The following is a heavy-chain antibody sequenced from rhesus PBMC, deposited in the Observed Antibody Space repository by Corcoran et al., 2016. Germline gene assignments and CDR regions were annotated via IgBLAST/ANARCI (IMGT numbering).Heavy chain of an antibody. CDR1: GYSISSGYD. V-gene: IGHV4-76*01. J-gene: IGHJ4*01. CDR3: ARRAVIAAAGTLFDY. Sequence: QVQLQESGPGVVKPSETLSLTCAVSGYSISSGYDWSWIRQPPGKGLEWIGYIYGSSGSTNYNPSLKKRVPISKDSSKNQFSLKLSSVTAADTAVDYWARRAVIAAAGTLFDYWGQGVLVTVSS. CDR2: IYGSSGST. D-gene: IGHD6-25*01.